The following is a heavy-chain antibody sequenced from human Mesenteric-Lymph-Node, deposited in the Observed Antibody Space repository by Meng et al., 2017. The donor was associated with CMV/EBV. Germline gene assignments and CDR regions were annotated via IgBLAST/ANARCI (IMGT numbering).Heavy chain of an antibody. Sequence: ESLKISCTVSDGSFSSSDFYWGWIRQPPEKGLEWIGTIYYSGSANYNPSLKSRVSIPVDTSKNQFSLDLGPVTAADTAVYYCARGLAAYYNGPTRYFDYWGQGTLVTVSS. CDR1: DGSFSSSDFY. J-gene: IGHJ4*02. V-gene: IGHV4-39*07. CDR3: ARGLAAYYNGPTRYFDY. CDR2: IYYSGSA. D-gene: IGHD3-9*01.